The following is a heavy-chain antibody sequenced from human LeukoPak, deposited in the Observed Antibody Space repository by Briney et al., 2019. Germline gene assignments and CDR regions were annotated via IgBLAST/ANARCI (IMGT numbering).Heavy chain of an antibody. V-gene: IGHV4-39*07. J-gene: IGHJ6*03. CDR3: ARRIVARPDYYYYYMDV. D-gene: IGHD6-6*01. CDR2: IYYSGTT. Sequence: SETLSLTCTVSGGSISSSSYYWGWIRQPPGKGLEWIATIYYSGTTYYNPSLKSRVTISVDTSKNQFSLKLSSVTAADTAVYYCARRIVARPDYYYYYMDVWGKGTTVTVSS. CDR1: GGSISSSSYY.